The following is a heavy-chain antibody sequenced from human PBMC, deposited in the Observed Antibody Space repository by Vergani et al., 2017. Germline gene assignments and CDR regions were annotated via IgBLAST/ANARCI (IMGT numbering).Heavy chain of an antibody. CDR3: ARHSTVEWLVKLGWIDP. Sequence: QLQLQESGPGLVKPSATLSLPCRVPGASFRTSNYSWGWIRQPPGKGLEWIASIFYIGSTYYNPSLKCRVTISVDTSKNPFSLKRSSVTAADTAVYFCARHSTVEWLVKLGWIDPWGQGILVTVSS. V-gene: IGHV4-39*01. J-gene: IGHJ5*02. D-gene: IGHD6-19*01. CDR2: IFYIGST. CDR1: GASFRTSNYS.